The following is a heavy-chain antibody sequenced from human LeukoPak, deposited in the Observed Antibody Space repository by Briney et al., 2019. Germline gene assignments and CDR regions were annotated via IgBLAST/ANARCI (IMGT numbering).Heavy chain of an antibody. CDR3: ASRKLGNDY. Sequence: SETLSLTCTISGGSVSDYYWSWIRQSPGKGLEWIGYIYHTGSTSYSPSLKSRVTISADTSQNQFSLKLSSVTAADTAVYYCASRKLGNDYWGQGTVVTVSS. CDR1: GGSVSDYY. V-gene: IGHV4-59*02. D-gene: IGHD7-27*01. CDR2: IYHTGST. J-gene: IGHJ3*01.